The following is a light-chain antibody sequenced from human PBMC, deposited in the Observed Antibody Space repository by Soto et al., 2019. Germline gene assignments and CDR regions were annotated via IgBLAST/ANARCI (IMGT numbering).Light chain of an antibody. J-gene: IGKJ1*01. V-gene: IGKV3-20*01. CDR1: QSVRNNY. CDR3: QQYGSSGT. Sequence: EIAFTQSPGILRLSPGERATLSCRATQSVRNNYLAWCQQKPGQAPRLLIYGASNRATGIPNRFGGSGSGTVFILTISRLAPEDVALCYYQQYGSSGTFRQGTKVDIK. CDR2: GAS.